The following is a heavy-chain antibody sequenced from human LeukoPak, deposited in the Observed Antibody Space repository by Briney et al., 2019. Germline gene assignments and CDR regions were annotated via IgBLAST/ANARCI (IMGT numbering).Heavy chain of an antibody. Sequence: SQTLSLTCAVSGGSSSSDGYSWSWIRQPPGMGLEWIGYIYHSGSTYYNPSLKSRATISVDRSKNQFSLNLSSATAADTAVYYCARGSGGIYYGGIDYWGQGTLVIVSS. CDR3: ARGSGGIYYGGIDY. CDR2: IYHSGST. V-gene: IGHV4-30-2*01. J-gene: IGHJ4*02. D-gene: IGHD1-26*01. CDR1: GGSSSSDGYS.